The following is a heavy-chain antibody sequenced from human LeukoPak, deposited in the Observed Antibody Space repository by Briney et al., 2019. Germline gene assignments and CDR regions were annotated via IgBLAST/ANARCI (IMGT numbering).Heavy chain of an antibody. D-gene: IGHD3-16*01. CDR2: INPSGGST. J-gene: IGHJ4*02. V-gene: IGHV1-46*01. CDR1: GYTFTSYY. CDR3: ASPGEKDYYFDY. Sequence: GASVKVSCKASGYTFTSYYMHWVRQAPGQALEWMGIINPSGGSTSYAQKFQGRVTMTRDTSTSTVYMELSSLRSEDTAVYYCASPGEKDYYFDYWGQGTLVTVSS.